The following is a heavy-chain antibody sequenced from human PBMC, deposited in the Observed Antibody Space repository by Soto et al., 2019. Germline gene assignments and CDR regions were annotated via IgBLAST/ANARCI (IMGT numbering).Heavy chain of an antibody. V-gene: IGHV3-23*01. J-gene: IGHJ6*02. CDR2: VSGSGDTT. CDR3: AKDQTASRYSPGDV. Sequence: GGSLRLSCAASGFTFSSYAMSWVRQAPGKGLEWVSVVSGSGDTTLYADSVKGRFTISSDNSKNTLSLQMNSLRAEDTAVYYCAKDQTASRYSPGDVWGQGTTVTVSS. D-gene: IGHD2-15*01. CDR1: GFTFSSYA.